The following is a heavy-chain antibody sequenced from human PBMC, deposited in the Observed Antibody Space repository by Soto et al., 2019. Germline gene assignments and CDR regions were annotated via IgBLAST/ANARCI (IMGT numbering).Heavy chain of an antibody. Sequence: GGSLRLSYAASGFTFSSYAMSWVRQAPGKGLEWVSAISGSGGSTYYADSVKGRFTISRDNSKNTLYLQMNSLRAEDTAVYYCAKDPGEAVAGNFDYWGQGTLVTVSS. V-gene: IGHV3-23*01. CDR3: AKDPGEAVAGNFDY. J-gene: IGHJ4*02. D-gene: IGHD6-19*01. CDR2: ISGSGGST. CDR1: GFTFSSYA.